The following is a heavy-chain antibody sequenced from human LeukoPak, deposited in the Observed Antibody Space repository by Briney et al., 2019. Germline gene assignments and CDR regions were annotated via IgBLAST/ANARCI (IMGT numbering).Heavy chain of an antibody. V-gene: IGHV1-8*01. CDR2: MNPNSGNT. CDR1: GYTFSNYD. J-gene: IGHJ6*03. D-gene: IGHD6-6*01. CDR3: ARTPPARPYYYYYMDV. Sequence: ASVKVSCKASGYTFSNYDINWVRQATGQGLEWMGWMNPNSGNTGYAQKFQGRVTMTRNTSISTAYMEFSSLRSEDTAVYYCARTPPARPYYYYYMDVWGKGTTVTVSS.